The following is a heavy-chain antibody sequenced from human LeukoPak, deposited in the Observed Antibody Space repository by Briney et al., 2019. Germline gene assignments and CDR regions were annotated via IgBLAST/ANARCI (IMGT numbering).Heavy chain of an antibody. D-gene: IGHD6-13*01. V-gene: IGHV3-30*14. CDR1: GFTFSSYA. CDR2: ISYDGSNK. CDR3: ARGFFSSWPADY. J-gene: IGHJ4*02. Sequence: PGGSLRLSCAASGFTFSSYAMHWVRQAPGKGLEWVAVISYDGSNKYSADSVKGRFTISRDNSKNTLYLQMNSLRAEDTAVYYCARGFFSSWPADYWGQGTLVTVSS.